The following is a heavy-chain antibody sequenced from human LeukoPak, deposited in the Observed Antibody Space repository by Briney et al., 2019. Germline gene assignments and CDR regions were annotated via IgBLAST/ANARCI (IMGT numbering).Heavy chain of an antibody. CDR1: GGSISGYY. D-gene: IGHD6-19*01. Sequence: SETLSLTCTVSGGSISGYYWSWIRQPPGKGLEWIGYIYYSGSTNYNPSLKSRVTISVDTSKNQFSLKLSSVTAADTAVYYCARHVGQWPTRGWFDPWGQGTLVTVSS. J-gene: IGHJ5*02. CDR2: IYYSGST. V-gene: IGHV4-59*08. CDR3: ARHVGQWPTRGWFDP.